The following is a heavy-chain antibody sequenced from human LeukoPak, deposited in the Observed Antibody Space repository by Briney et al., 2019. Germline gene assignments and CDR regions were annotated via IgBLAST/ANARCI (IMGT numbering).Heavy chain of an antibody. V-gene: IGHV3-23*01. D-gene: IGHD4-17*01. CDR3: AINPGDYDDFDY. CDR1: GFTFSSYA. CDR2: ISGPGGAP. Sequence: GGSLRLSCAASGFTFSSYALTWVRQAPGKGLEWVSAISGPGGAPFYADSVKGRFTISRDNSNNMLYLQMNSLRADDTALYYCAINPGDYDDFDYWGQGTLVTVSS. J-gene: IGHJ4*02.